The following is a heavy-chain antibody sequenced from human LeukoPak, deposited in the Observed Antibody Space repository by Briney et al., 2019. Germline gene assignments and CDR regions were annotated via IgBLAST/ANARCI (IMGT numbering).Heavy chain of an antibody. V-gene: IGHV4-59*12. Sequence: SETLSLTCTVSGGSISSYYWSWIRQPPGKGLEWIGYIYYSGSTNYNPSLKSRVTISVDTSKNQFSLKLSSVTAADTAVYYCARPGSGYDILTGYDYWGQGTLVTVSS. CDR3: ARPGSGYDILTGYDY. CDR2: IYYSGST. J-gene: IGHJ4*02. D-gene: IGHD3-9*01. CDR1: GGSISSYY.